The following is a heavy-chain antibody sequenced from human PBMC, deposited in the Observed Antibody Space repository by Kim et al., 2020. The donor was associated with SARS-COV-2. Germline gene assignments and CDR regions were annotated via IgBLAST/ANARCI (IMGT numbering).Heavy chain of an antibody. CDR2: IHYMGSP. J-gene: IGHJ4*02. V-gene: IGHV4-31*02. Sequence: IHYMGSPRYNPSLKSRVVISSDMSKGQFSLKLSSVAAADTAMYYCARDLDYWGQGTLVTVSS. CDR3: ARDLDY.